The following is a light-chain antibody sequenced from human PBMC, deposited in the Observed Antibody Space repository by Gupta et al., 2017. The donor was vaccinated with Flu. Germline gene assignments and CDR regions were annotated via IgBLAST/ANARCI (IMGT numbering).Light chain of an antibody. CDR3: QQYNSSPFT. CDR1: QVISNY. V-gene: IGKV1-16*01. J-gene: IGKJ4*01. Sequence: PSLLSASVGDGAPISCRARQVISNYLAWYQQKPGKAPRLLIYAASSRHSGVPSRFSGSGSGTDFTLTISSLEPEDFATYYCQQYNSSPFTFGRGTKVDIK. CDR2: AAS.